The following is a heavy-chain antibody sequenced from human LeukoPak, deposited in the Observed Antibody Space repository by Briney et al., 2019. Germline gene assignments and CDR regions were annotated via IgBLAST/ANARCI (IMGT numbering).Heavy chain of an antibody. CDR3: ARGDIVGYYYYGMDV. Sequence: GGSLRLSCAASGSTFSSYAMHWVRQAPGKGLEWVAVISYDGSNKYYADSVKGRFTISRDNSKNTLYLQMNSLRAEDTAVYYCARGDIVGYYYYGMDVWGQGTTVTVSS. J-gene: IGHJ6*02. CDR1: GSTFSSYA. CDR2: ISYDGSNK. D-gene: IGHD2-15*01. V-gene: IGHV3-30-3*01.